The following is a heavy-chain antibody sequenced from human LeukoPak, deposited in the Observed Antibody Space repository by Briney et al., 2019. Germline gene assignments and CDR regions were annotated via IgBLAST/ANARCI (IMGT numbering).Heavy chain of an antibody. J-gene: IGHJ4*02. Sequence: GASVKVSCKASGYTFTSYAISWVRQAPGQGLEWMGGIIPIFGTANYAQKFQGRVTITADESTSTAYMELSSLRSEDTAVYYCARAGLYSSSSPFDYWGQGTLVTVSS. CDR2: IIPIFGTA. D-gene: IGHD6-6*01. CDR1: GYTFTSYA. CDR3: ARAGLYSSSSPFDY. V-gene: IGHV1-69*13.